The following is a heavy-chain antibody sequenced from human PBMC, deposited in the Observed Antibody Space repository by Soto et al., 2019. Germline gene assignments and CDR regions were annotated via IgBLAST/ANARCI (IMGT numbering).Heavy chain of an antibody. J-gene: IGHJ3*01. CDR1: GFTFGNYA. CDR3: AKSLVTPSDAFDL. Sequence: LRLSCAASGFTFGNYAMNWVRQAPGKGLEWISSISDPGTSTYYANSVKGRFSMSRDNSKNTLFLQMNRLRADDTAVYFCAKSLVTPSDAFDLWGRGTLVTVSS. D-gene: IGHD2-21*02. V-gene: IGHV3-23*01. CDR2: ISDPGTST.